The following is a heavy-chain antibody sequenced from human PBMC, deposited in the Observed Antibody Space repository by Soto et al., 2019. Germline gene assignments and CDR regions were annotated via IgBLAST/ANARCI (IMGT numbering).Heavy chain of an antibody. Sequence: ASVKVSCKASGYTFTSYGISLVRQAPGQGIEWMGWISAYXXNXXXXXKXXGRVTMTTDTSASTAYMELRSLRSDDTAVYYCASGPAAISYYYGMDVWGQGTTVTVSS. CDR1: GYTFTSYG. D-gene: IGHD2-2*01. CDR3: ASGPAAISYYYGMDV. V-gene: IGHV1-18*04. J-gene: IGHJ6*02. CDR2: ISAYXXNX.